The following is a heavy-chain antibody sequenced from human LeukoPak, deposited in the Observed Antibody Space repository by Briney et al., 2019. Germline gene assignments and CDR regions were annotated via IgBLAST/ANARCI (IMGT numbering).Heavy chain of an antibody. CDR2: IYYSGGT. J-gene: IGHJ4*02. V-gene: IGHV4-61*01. CDR1: GGSVSSGSYY. D-gene: IGHD3-22*01. CDR3: ASYYYDSSGYYYDR. Sequence: PSETLSLTCTVSGGSVSSGSYYWSWIRQPPGKALEWIGYIYYSGGTNYNPSLKSRVTISVDTSKNQFSLKLSSVTAADTAVYYCASYYYDSSGYYYDRWGQGTLVTVSS.